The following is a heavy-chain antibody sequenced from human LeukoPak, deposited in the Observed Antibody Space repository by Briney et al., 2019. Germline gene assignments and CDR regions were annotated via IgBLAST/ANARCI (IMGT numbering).Heavy chain of an antibody. V-gene: IGHV3-11*05. CDR3: ARDSGSRSRYYYGMDV. Sequence: PGGSLRLSCAAPGFTFSDYYMSWIRQAPGKGLEWVSYISSSSSYTNYADSVKGRFTISRDNAKNSLYLQMNSLRAEDTAVYYCARDSGSRSRYYYGMDVWGQGTTVTVSS. D-gene: IGHD6-25*01. CDR1: GFTFSDYY. J-gene: IGHJ6*02. CDR2: ISSSSSYT.